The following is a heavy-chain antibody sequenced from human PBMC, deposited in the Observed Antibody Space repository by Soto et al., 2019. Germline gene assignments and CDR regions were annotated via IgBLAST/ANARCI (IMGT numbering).Heavy chain of an antibody. CDR3: VKDMNWRGMTTIHYFDS. D-gene: IGHD4-17*01. Sequence: EVQLVESGGGLVQPGRSLRLSCVASGFIADDYAMHWVRQAPGKGLEWVSGISSNSATINYADSVKGRFTISRDNAKNPLSLQMTRLRPEATAFYYCVKDMNWRGMTTIHYFDSWGQGTLVTVSS. V-gene: IGHV3-9*02. J-gene: IGHJ4*02. CDR1: GFIADDYA. CDR2: ISSNSATI.